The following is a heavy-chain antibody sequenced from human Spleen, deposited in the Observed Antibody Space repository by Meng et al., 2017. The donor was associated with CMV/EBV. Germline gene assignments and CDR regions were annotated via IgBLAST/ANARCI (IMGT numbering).Heavy chain of an antibody. Sequence: GESLKISCAASGFTFSSYATTWIRQAPGKGLEWVSIVYDDGSSTYYADFAKGRFTISRDDSKNTLYLQMNSLRAEDTAIYYCAKVEMATSYYFDYWGQGTLVTVSS. D-gene: IGHD5-24*01. J-gene: IGHJ4*02. CDR2: VYDDGSST. V-gene: IGHV3-23*03. CDR1: GFTFSSYA. CDR3: AKVEMATSYYFDY.